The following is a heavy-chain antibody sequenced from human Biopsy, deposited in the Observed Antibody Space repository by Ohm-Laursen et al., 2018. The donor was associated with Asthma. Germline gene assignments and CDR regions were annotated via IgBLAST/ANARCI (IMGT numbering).Heavy chain of an antibody. Sequence: GASVNVSCKSLGGTFNTYVIGWVRQGPGQGLEWLGGINFVFGTTTYPQKFQVRVTITADDSTSTVYMELSSMRSEDTAVYYCARKAGSCISRTCYSLDFWGQGTLVTVSS. J-gene: IGHJ4*02. D-gene: IGHD2-2*01. V-gene: IGHV1-69*13. CDR3: ARKAGSCISRTCYSLDF. CDR2: INFVFGTT. CDR1: GGTFNTYV.